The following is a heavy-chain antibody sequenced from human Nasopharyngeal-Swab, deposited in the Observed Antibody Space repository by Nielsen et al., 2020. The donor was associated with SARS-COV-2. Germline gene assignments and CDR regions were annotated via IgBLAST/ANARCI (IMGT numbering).Heavy chain of an antibody. CDR2: IYSGGST. J-gene: IGHJ4*02. CDR1: GFTVSSYY. V-gene: IGHV3-53*01. Sequence: GGSLSLSCAASGFTVSSYYMSWVRQAPGKGLEWVSVIYSGGSTYYAASVKGRFTISRDNSKNTLYLQMNSLRAEDTAVYYCARGDYFDYWGQGTLVTVAS. CDR3: ARGDYFDY.